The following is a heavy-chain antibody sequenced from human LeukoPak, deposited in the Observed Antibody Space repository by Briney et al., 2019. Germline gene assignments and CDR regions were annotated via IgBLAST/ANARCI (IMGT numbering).Heavy chain of an antibody. D-gene: IGHD3-10*01. Sequence: ASVKVSCKASGYTFTSYAMHWVRQAPGQGLEWMGWISAHTGTTNYAQKFQGRVTMTIDISTSTAFMELRSLRSDDTAVYYCARMARIWFGESWYNWFDPWGQGTLVTVSS. CDR3: ARMARIWFGESWYNWFDP. CDR2: ISAHTGTT. J-gene: IGHJ5*02. V-gene: IGHV1-18*01. CDR1: GYTFTSYA.